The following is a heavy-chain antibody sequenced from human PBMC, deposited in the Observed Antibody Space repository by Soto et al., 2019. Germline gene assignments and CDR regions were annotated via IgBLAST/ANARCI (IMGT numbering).Heavy chain of an antibody. CDR1: GYSFTSSG. D-gene: IGHD3-3*01. CDR3: ARHGLRFLEWSEYYYGMDV. CDR2: IYPGDSDT. Sequence: PGESRTISHKGSGYSFTSSGIGWVRQMPGTGLEWMGIIYPGDSDTRYSPSFQGQATISAVKSISTAYLQWSSLKASDTAMYYCARHGLRFLEWSEYYYGMDVWGQGTTVTVSS. J-gene: IGHJ6*02. V-gene: IGHV5-51*01.